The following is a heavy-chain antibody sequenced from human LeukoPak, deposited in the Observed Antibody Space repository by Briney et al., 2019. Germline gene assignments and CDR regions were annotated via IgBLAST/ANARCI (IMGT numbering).Heavy chain of an antibody. CDR1: GGSFSGYY. J-gene: IGHJ4*02. CDR2: INHSGST. Sequence: PSETLSLTCAVYGGSFSGYYWSWIRQPPGKGLEWIGEINHSGSTNYNPSLKGRVTISVDTSKNQFSLKLSSVTAADTAVYYCARLMRKNDYIWGSYRSYSFDYWGQGTMVTVSS. V-gene: IGHV4-34*01. CDR3: ARLMRKNDYIWGSYRSYSFDY. D-gene: IGHD3-16*02.